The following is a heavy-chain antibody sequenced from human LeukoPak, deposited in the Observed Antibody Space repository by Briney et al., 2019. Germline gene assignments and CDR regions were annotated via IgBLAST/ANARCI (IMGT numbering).Heavy chain of an antibody. D-gene: IGHD3-22*01. CDR3: ARRITMIVEAGDAFDI. CDR2: ISSSSSYI. V-gene: IGHV3-21*01. J-gene: IGHJ3*02. CDR1: GFTFSSYS. Sequence: PGGSLRLSCAASGFTFSSYSMNWVRQAPGKGLEWVSSISSSSSYIYYADSVKGRFTISRDNAKNSLYLQMNSLRAEDTAVYYCARRITMIVEAGDAFDIWGQGTMVTVSS.